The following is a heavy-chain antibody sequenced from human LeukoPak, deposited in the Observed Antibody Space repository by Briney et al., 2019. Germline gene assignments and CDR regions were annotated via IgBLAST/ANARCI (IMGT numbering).Heavy chain of an antibody. J-gene: IGHJ6*03. V-gene: IGHV1-69*05. CDR1: GGPFSSYA. D-gene: IGHD4-23*01. CDR2: IIPIFGTA. Sequence: SVKVSRKASGGPFSSYAISWVRQAPGQGLEWMGGIIPIFGTANYAQKFQGRVTITTDESTSTAYMELSSLRSEDTAVYYCALWGSYGGNYMDVWGKGTTVTVSS. CDR3: ALWGSYGGNYMDV.